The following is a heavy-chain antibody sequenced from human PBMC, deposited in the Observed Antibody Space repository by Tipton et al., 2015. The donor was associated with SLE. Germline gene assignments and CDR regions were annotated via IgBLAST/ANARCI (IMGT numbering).Heavy chain of an antibody. J-gene: IGHJ5*02. CDR2: VYTSGGT. CDR3: ARDRDGDWFRDDRISWFNP. CDR1: GFSVSSNY. D-gene: IGHD3-10*01. Sequence: LRLSCAASGFSVSSNYMSWVRQAPGKGLEWIGHVYTSGGTNYNPSLESRVTISLDTSKNQFSLKLSSVTAADTAVYYCARDRDGDWFRDDRISWFNPWGPGIQVTVSS. V-gene: IGHV4-4*08.